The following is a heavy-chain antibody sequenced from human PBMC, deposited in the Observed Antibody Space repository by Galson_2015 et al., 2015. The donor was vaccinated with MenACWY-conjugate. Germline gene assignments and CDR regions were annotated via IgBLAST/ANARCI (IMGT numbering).Heavy chain of an antibody. CDR1: GAPLSGYY. CDR3: AGSLISRPGTVVY. V-gene: IGHV4-59*08. CDR2: IFFSGTT. Sequence: TLSLTCTVSGAPLSGYYWSWIRQSPGRRLEWIGYIFFSGTTNYNPSIKSRVIISVDTSKNQFSLRLSSVTAADTAVYYCAGSLISRPGTVVYWGQVSPVIVSS. J-gene: IGHJ4*02. D-gene: IGHD3-16*01.